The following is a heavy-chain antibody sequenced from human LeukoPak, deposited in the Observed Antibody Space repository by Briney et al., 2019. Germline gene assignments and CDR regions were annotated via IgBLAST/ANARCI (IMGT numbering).Heavy chain of an antibody. D-gene: IGHD2-2*01. Sequence: ASVKVSCKASGYTFTNYGISWVRQAPGQGLEWMAWISANNGETRYAQNFQGRVTMTTDTSTSTAYMELRSLRSDDTAVYYCARVPPSAHQMLSSDDWGQGTQVTVSS. CDR2: ISANNGET. V-gene: IGHV1-18*04. CDR1: GYTFTNYG. J-gene: IGHJ4*02. CDR3: ARVPPSAHQMLSSDD.